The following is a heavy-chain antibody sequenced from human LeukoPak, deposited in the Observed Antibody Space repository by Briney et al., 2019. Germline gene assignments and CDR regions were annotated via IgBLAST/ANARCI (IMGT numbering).Heavy chain of an antibody. V-gene: IGHV3-30*02. J-gene: IGHJ4*02. CDR3: GKSDRAMVYAYY. D-gene: IGHD5-18*01. CDR1: GFTFSSYG. Sequence: GGSLRLSCAASGFTFSSYGMHWVRQAPGKGQEWVAFIRYDGSNKYYADSVKGRFTISRDNSKNTLYLQMNSMRAEDTAVNYWGKSDRAMVYAYYSGEGNPVTVSS. CDR2: IRYDGSNK.